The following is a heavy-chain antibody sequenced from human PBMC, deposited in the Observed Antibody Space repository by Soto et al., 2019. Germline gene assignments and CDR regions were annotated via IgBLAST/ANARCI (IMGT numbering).Heavy chain of an antibody. V-gene: IGHV3-9*01. CDR1: GFTFDDHV. CDR2: ITWNGYSI. J-gene: IGHJ6*02. CDR3: ARSWSGSTSGRVDV. D-gene: IGHD3-3*01. Sequence: GGSLRLSCVGSGFTFDDHVMHWVRQVPGKGLEWVGHITWNGYSIGYGGSVRGRFTISRDNGKNTVYLQMNSLRPEDTALYYCARSWSGSTSGRVDVWGQGTTVTVSS.